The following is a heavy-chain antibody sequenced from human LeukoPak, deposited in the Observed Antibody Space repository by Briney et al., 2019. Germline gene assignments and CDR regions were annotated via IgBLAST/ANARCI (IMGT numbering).Heavy chain of an antibody. CDR1: GFTFSSYA. CDR2: ISGSGGST. J-gene: IGHJ4*02. D-gene: IGHD5-12*01. Sequence: PGGSLRLSCAASGFTFSSYAMSWVRQAPGKGLEWVSVISGSGGSTYYADSVKGRFTISRDNSKNTLYLQMNSLRAEDTAVYYCAKTAGMIVATTGHYWGQGTLATVSS. CDR3: AKTAGMIVATTGHY. V-gene: IGHV3-23*01.